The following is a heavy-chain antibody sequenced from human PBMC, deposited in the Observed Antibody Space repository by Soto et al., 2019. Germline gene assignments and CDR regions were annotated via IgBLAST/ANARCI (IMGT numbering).Heavy chain of an antibody. CDR3: ARALSPSGLRFLEWSVDY. CDR2: IIPIFGTA. Sequence: GASVKVSCKASGGTFSSYAISWVRQAPGQGLEWMGGIIPIFGTANYAQKFQGRVTITADESTSTAYMELSSLRSEDTAVYYCARALSPSGLRFLEWSVDYWGQGTLVTVSS. D-gene: IGHD3-3*01. CDR1: GGTFSSYA. J-gene: IGHJ4*02. V-gene: IGHV1-69*13.